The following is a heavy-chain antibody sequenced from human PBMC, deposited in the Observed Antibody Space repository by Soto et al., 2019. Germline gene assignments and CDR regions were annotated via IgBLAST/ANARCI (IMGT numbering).Heavy chain of an antibody. CDR2: IWYDGSNK. J-gene: IGHJ1*01. Sequence: QVQLVESGGGVVQPGRSLRLSCAASGFTFSSYGMHWVRQAPGKGLEWAALIWYDGSNKYYADSVKGRFTISRDNSKNTLYLQMNSLRAEDTAVYYCARDQGAYAEYFQHWGQGTLVTVSS. CDR3: ARDQGAYAEYFQH. D-gene: IGHD1-26*01. CDR1: GFTFSSYG. V-gene: IGHV3-33*01.